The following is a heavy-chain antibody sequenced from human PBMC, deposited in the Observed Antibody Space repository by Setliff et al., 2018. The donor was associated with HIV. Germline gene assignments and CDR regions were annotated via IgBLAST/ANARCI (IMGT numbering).Heavy chain of an antibody. V-gene: IGHV4-38-2*01. CDR2: IHHSGTT. CDR1: GYSISSGYY. CDR3: ARVPHRVVGTTTLLYHFDY. J-gene: IGHJ4*02. Sequence: SETLSLTCAVSGYSISSGYYWAWIRQSPGKGLDWIGSIHHSGTTYYNPSLKSRVTISVDTTTNQVSLQVNSVTAVDTAVYYCARVPHRVVGTTTLLYHFDYWGLGGHRLL. D-gene: IGHD1-26*01.